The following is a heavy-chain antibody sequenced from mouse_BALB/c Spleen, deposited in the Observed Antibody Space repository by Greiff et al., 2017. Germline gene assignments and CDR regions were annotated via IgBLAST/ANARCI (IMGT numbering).Heavy chain of an antibody. CDR1: GFTFSSYA. J-gene: IGHJ3*01. CDR3: ARNGYSWFAY. V-gene: IGHV5-6-5*01. Sequence: EVHLVESGGGLVKPGGSLKLSCAASGFTFSSYAMSWVRQTPEKRLEWVASISSGGSTYYPDSVKCRFTISTDNARNILYRQMCSLWSEDTAMYFCARNGYSWFAYWGQGTLVTVSA. CDR2: ISSGGST. D-gene: IGHD2-14*01.